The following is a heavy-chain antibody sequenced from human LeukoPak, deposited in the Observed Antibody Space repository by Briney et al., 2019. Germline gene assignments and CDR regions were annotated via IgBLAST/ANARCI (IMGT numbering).Heavy chain of an antibody. V-gene: IGHV4-39*07. J-gene: IGHJ3*02. D-gene: IGHD1-26*01. CDR2: FYYSGST. CDR1: GGSISSGSYY. CDR3: ARDTVGATFPGAFDI. Sequence: SETLSLTCTVSGGSISSGSYYWGWIRQPPGKGLEWIGSFYYSGSTYYNPSLKGRVSMSVDTSKNHFSLKLSSVTAADTAVYYCARDTVGATFPGAFDIWGQGTLVTVSS.